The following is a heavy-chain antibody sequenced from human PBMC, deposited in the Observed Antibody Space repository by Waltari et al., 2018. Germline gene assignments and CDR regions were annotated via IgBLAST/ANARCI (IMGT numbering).Heavy chain of an antibody. J-gene: IGHJ3*02. V-gene: IGHV4-39*07. CDR3: ATIAFDLGYCSGGSCYPGAFDI. CDR1: GGSISSSSYY. D-gene: IGHD2-15*01. Sequence: QLQLQESGPGLVKPSETLSLTCTVSGGSISSSSYYWGWIRQPPGKGLEWIGSIYYSGSTYSNPSLKSRVTISVDTSKNQFSLKLSSVTAADTAVYYCATIAFDLGYCSGGSCYPGAFDIWGQGTMVTVSS. CDR2: IYYSGST.